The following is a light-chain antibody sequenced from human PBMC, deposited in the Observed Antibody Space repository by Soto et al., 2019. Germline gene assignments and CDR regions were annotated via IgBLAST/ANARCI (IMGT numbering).Light chain of an antibody. V-gene: IGKV4-1*01. Sequence: DIVMTQSPDSLAVSLGERATINCKSSQSVLYSSNNKNYLAWYQQKPGQPPKLLIYWASTRESGVPDRFSGSGSGTDFTLTISFLQAEDVAVYYCQQYYSTPLTFGGGTKVDIK. CDR2: WAS. CDR1: QSVLYSSNNKNY. CDR3: QQYYSTPLT. J-gene: IGKJ4*01.